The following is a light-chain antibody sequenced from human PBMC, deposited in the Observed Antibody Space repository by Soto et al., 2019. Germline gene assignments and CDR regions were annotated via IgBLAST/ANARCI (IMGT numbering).Light chain of an antibody. J-gene: IGLJ1*01. Sequence: QSVLTQPPSVSGAPGQRVTISCTGSSSNIGAGYDVHWYQQLPGTAPKLLFYGNSNRPSGVPDRFSGSKSGTSASLAITGLQLEDEADYYCQSHDSSLSGYVFGTGTKLTVL. CDR2: GNS. CDR1: SSNIGAGYD. CDR3: QSHDSSLSGYV. V-gene: IGLV1-40*01.